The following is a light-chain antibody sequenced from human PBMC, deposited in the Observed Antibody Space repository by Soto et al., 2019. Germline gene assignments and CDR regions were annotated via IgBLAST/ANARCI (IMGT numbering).Light chain of an antibody. CDR3: QQSSSTPYC. V-gene: IGKV1-39*01. J-gene: IGKJ2*03. CDR1: QNIRNY. CDR2: AAY. Sequence: DIQMTQSPSSLSASVGDRVTITCRASQNIRNYLNWYQQTPGKAPKLLIYAAYSLQSGVPSRFSGSGSGTDFTLTISSLQPEDFTTYYCQQSSSTPYCFGQGTKLEIK.